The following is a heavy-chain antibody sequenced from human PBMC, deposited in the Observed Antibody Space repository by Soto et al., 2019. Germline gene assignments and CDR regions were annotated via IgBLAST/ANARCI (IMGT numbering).Heavy chain of an antibody. CDR3: ARSLDYDFWSGYYTSYYYGMDV. D-gene: IGHD3-3*01. J-gene: IGHJ6*02. V-gene: IGHV3-53*01. Sequence: GGSLRLSCAASGLTVSSNYMSRVRQAPGKGLEWVPVIYSGGSTYYADSVKGRFTISRDNSKNTLYLQMNSLRAEDTAVYYCARSLDYDFWSGYYTSYYYGMDVWGQGTTVTVSS. CDR1: GLTVSSNY. CDR2: IYSGGST.